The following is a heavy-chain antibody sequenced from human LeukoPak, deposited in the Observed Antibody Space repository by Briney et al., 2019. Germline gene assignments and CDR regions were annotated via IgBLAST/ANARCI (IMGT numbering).Heavy chain of an antibody. J-gene: IGHJ4*02. CDR3: TTFYHEYSPY. D-gene: IGHD2/OR15-2a*01. Sequence: KAGGSLRLSCAASGFSFMNAWMIWVRQAPGKGLKWVGRIKSNADGGTPDYAAPARGRFTISRDDSKNTLYLQMNSLKTEDTAVYYCTTFYHEYSPYWGRGTLVTVSS. CDR1: GFSFMNAW. V-gene: IGHV3-15*01. CDR2: IKSNADGGTP.